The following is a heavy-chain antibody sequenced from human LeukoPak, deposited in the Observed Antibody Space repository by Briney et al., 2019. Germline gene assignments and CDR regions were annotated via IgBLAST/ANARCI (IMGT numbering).Heavy chain of an antibody. Sequence: SETLSLTCTVSGGSISSSSYYWGWIRQPPGKGLEWIGSIYYSGSTYYNPSLKSRVTISVDTSKNQFSLKLSSVTAADTAVYYCARDRPVAGANWFDPWGQGALVTVSS. CDR2: IYYSGST. V-gene: IGHV4-39*02. J-gene: IGHJ5*02. CDR3: ARDRPVAGANWFDP. D-gene: IGHD6-13*01. CDR1: GGSISSSSYY.